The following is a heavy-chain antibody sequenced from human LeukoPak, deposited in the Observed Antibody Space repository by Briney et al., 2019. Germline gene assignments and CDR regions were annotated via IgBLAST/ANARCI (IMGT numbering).Heavy chain of an antibody. Sequence: ASVKVSCKASGGTFSSYAISWVRQAPGQGLEWMGRIIAILGIANYAQKFQGRVTITADKSTSTAYMELSSLRSEDTAVYYCARDLDSGYSSSWTTSENGMDVWGQGTTVTVSS. CDR2: IIAILGIA. J-gene: IGHJ6*02. CDR1: GGTFSSYA. V-gene: IGHV1-69*04. D-gene: IGHD6-13*01. CDR3: ARDLDSGYSSSWTTSENGMDV.